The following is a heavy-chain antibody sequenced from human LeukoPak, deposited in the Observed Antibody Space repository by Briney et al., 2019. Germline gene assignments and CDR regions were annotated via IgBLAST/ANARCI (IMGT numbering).Heavy chain of an antibody. CDR3: ARVRLLHRTTDGFDT. CDR2: MSQSGST. V-gene: IGHV4-38-2*02. CDR1: GYSISSGYY. J-gene: IGHJ3*02. Sequence: SETLSLTCIVSGYSISSGYYWGWIRQPPGKGLEWIGSMSQSGSTYYNPSLKSRVTISLDTSKNQFSLKLSSVTASDTAVYYCARVRLLHRTTDGFDTWGQGTTVSVSS. D-gene: IGHD1/OR15-1a*01.